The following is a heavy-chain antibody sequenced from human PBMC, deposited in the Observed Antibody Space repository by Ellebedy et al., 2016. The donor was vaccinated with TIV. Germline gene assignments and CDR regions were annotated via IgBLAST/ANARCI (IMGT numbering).Heavy chain of an antibody. CDR2: INPSGDST. V-gene: IGHV1-46*01. CDR3: ASVVVSSYYFDY. Sequence: ASVKVSCXASGYTFTSYYMHWVRQAPGQGLEWMGVINPSGDSTTYAQKFQGRVTMTRDTSTSTVYMELSSLRSEDTAVYFCASVVVSSYYFDYWGQGTLVTVSS. D-gene: IGHD2-15*01. CDR1: GYTFTSYY. J-gene: IGHJ4*02.